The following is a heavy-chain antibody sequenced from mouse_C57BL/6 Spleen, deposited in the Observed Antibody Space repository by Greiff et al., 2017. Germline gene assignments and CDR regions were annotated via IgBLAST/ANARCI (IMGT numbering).Heavy chain of an antibody. V-gene: IGHV1-26*01. D-gene: IGHD2-1*01. CDR3: ARGGNYDY. CDR2: INPNNGGT. CDR1: GYTFTDYY. J-gene: IGHJ2*01. Sequence: EVQLQQSGPELMKPGASVKISCKASGYTFTDYYMNWVKQSHGKSLEWIGDINPNNGGTSYNQKFKGKATLTVDKSSSTAYMELRSLTSEDSAVYYCARGGNYDYWGQGTTLTVSS.